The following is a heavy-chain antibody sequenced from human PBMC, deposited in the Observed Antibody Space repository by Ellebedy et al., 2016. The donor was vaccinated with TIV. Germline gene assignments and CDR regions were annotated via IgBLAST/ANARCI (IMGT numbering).Heavy chain of an antibody. J-gene: IGHJ6*02. CDR3: ARAREPGPFAYYYYGMDV. D-gene: IGHD1-1*01. Sequence: GESLKISCAASGFTFSSYWMHWVRQAPGKGLVWVSGINNDGSSTYYADSVKGRFTVARDNANKSLHLQMNSLRGDDTAVYYCARAREPGPFAYYYYGMDVWGQGTTVTVSS. CDR1: GFTFSSYW. CDR2: INNDGSST. V-gene: IGHV3-74*01.